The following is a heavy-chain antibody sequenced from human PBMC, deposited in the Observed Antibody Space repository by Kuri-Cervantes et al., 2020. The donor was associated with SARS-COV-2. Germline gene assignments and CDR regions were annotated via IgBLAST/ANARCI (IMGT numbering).Heavy chain of an antibody. Sequence: GGSLRLSCAASGFTFSSYSMSWVRQAPGKGLEWVGFIRSKAYGGTTEYAASVKGRFTISRDDSKSIAYLQMNGLKTEDTAVYYCTRVKLLWFGEFSWGQGTLVTVSS. D-gene: IGHD3-10*01. J-gene: IGHJ4*02. V-gene: IGHV3-49*04. CDR3: TRVKLLWFGEFS. CDR1: GFTFSSYS. CDR2: IRSKAYGGTT.